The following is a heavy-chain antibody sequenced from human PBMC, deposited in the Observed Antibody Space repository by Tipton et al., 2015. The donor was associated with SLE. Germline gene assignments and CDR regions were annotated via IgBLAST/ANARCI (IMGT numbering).Heavy chain of an antibody. D-gene: IGHD7-27*01. CDR2: IYYSGST. Sequence: TLSLTCTVSGGSISSSSYYWGWIRQPPGKGLEWIGSIYYSGSTYYNPSLKSRVTISVDTSKNQFSLKLSSVTAADTAVYYCATRFLTGDLGDAFDICGQGTMVTVSS. V-gene: IGHV4-39*07. CDR1: GGSISSSSYY. J-gene: IGHJ3*02. CDR3: ATRFLTGDLGDAFDI.